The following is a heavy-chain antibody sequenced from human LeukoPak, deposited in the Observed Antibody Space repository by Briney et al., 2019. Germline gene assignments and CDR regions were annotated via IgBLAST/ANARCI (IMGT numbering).Heavy chain of an antibody. CDR1: GYSISSDYY. D-gene: IGHD6-19*01. Sequence: SETLSLTCAVSGYSISSDYYWGWIRQPPGNGLEWVGSIYHSGSTYYNPSLKSRVTMSVDTSRNQFSLTLTSVTAADTAVYYCARHPSEEQWPYYFDYWGQGTLVTVSS. V-gene: IGHV4-38-2*01. CDR3: ARHPSEEQWPYYFDY. J-gene: IGHJ4*02. CDR2: IYHSGST.